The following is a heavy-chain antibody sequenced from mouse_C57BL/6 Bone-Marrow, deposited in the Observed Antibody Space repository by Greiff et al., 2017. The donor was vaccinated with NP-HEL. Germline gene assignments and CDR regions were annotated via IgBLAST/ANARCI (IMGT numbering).Heavy chain of an antibody. V-gene: IGHV1-61*01. J-gene: IGHJ2*01. CDR3: ARWGTTVVAKDYFDY. CDR1: GYTFTSYW. CDR2: IYPSDSET. Sequence: VQLQQPGAELVRPGSSVKLSCKASGYTFTSYWMDWVKQRPGQGLEWIGNIYPSDSETHYNQKFKDKATLTVDKSSSTAYMQLSSLTSEDSAVYYCARWGTTVVAKDYFDYWGQGTTLTVSS. D-gene: IGHD1-1*01.